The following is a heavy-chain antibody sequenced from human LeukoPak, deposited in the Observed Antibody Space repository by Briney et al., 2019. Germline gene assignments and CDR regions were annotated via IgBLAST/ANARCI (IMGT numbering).Heavy chain of an antibody. D-gene: IGHD3-22*01. CDR2: IYYSGST. J-gene: IGHJ4*02. CDR1: GGSISSYY. Sequence: SETLSLTCTVSGGSISSYYWSWLRQPPGKGLEWIGYIYYSGSTNYNPSLKSRVTISVDTSKNQFSLKLSSVTAADTAVYYCARVGPYYYDSSGYFDYWGQGTLVTVSS. CDR3: ARVGPYYYDSSGYFDY. V-gene: IGHV4-59*01.